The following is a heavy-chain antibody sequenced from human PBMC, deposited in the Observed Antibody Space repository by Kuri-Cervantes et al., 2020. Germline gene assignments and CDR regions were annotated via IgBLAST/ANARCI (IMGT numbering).Heavy chain of an antibody. D-gene: IGHD2-15*01. CDR3: ARVVPGYCSGGSCHVGHFDY. V-gene: IGHV4-59*12. CDR2: IYYSGTT. Sequence: GSLRLSCTVSGGSISSYYWSWIRQPPGKGLEWIGYIYYSGTTHYNPSLKSRLTISVDTSKNQFSLKLTSVTAADTAVYYCARVVPGYCSGGSCHVGHFDYWGQGTLVTVSS. J-gene: IGHJ4*02. CDR1: GGSISSYY.